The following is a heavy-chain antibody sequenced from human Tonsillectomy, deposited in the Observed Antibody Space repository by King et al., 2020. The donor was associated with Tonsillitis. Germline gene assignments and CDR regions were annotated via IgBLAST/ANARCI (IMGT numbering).Heavy chain of an antibody. CDR2: IYRGGST. J-gene: IGHJ5*02. Sequence: QLVQSGGGLVQPGGSLRLSCAASGFTVSSNYMSWVRQAPGKGLGWVSFIYRGGSTYYADSLKGRFTISRHNSKNTLYLQMNSLRAEDTAVYYCARGWRGPWGQGTLVTVSS. CDR1: GFTVSSNY. V-gene: IGHV3-53*04. D-gene: IGHD2-15*01. CDR3: ARGWRGP.